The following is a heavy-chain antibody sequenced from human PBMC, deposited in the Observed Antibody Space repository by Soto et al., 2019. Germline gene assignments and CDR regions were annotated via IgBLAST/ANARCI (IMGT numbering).Heavy chain of an antibody. CDR2: ISDDGTTT. V-gene: IGHV3-74*01. CDR3: VAGKLIPFDY. Sequence: HPVGSLRLSCVVSGFTFSMYWMHWVRQVPGQSPSWVSRISDDGTTTNYADSVRGRFTISRDNSKNTLYLQMSSLRPDDTAVYYCVAGKLIPFDYWGQGTLVTVSS. J-gene: IGHJ4*02. CDR1: GFTFSMYW.